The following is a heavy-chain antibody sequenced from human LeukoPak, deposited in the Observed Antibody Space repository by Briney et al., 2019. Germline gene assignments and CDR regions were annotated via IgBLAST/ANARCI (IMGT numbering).Heavy chain of an antibody. CDR1: GGIFSSYA. Sequence: WASVKVSCEASGGIFSSYAISWVRQAPGQGLEWMGGIIPIFGTANYAQKFQGRVTITTDESTSTAYMELSSLRSEDTAVYYCARGYHDTKHPYCTNGVCYYNWFDPWGQGTLVTVSS. CDR2: IIPIFGTA. CDR3: ARGYHDTKHPYCTNGVCYYNWFDP. V-gene: IGHV1-69*05. D-gene: IGHD2-8*01. J-gene: IGHJ5*02.